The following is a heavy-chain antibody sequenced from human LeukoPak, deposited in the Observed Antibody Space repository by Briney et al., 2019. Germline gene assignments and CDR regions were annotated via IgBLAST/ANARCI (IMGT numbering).Heavy chain of an antibody. J-gene: IGHJ4*02. V-gene: IGHV3-73*01. CDR1: GFTFSGSA. CDR3: ARSRVANGDYFLEDV. Sequence: GGSLRLSCAASGFTFSGSAMHWVRQASGKGLEWVGRIRSKANSYATAYAASVKGRFTISRDDSKNTAYLQMNSLKTEDTAVYYCARSRVANGDYFLEDVWGQGTLVTVSS. D-gene: IGHD4-17*01. CDR2: IRSKANSYAT.